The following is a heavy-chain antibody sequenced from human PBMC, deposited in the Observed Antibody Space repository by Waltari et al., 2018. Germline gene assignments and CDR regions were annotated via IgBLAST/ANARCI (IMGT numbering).Heavy chain of an antibody. D-gene: IGHD6-13*01. Sequence: QVQLVQSGAEVKKPGAPVKVSCKASGYTFTGYYMHWVRQAPGQGLEWMGWINPNSGGTNYAQKFQGRVTMTRDTSISTAYMELSRLRSDDTAVYYCARDYGYSSSWSQWVYYYMDVWGKGTTVTISS. J-gene: IGHJ6*03. V-gene: IGHV1-2*02. CDR3: ARDYGYSSSWSQWVYYYMDV. CDR2: INPNSGGT. CDR1: GYTFTGYY.